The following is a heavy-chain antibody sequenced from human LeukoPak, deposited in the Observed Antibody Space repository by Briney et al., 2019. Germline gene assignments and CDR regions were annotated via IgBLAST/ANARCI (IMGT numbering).Heavy chain of an antibody. CDR3: AKMGSDYSGYEAFDI. CDR2: ISGSASTT. V-gene: IGHV3-23*01. Sequence: GGSLRLSCAASGFTVRTNYMSWVRQAPGKGLEWVSGISGSASTTYDAYSVKGRFTISRDNSKNTLYLQMNSLRADDTAVYYCAKMGSDYSGYEAFDIWGQGTMVTVSS. CDR1: GFTVRTNY. J-gene: IGHJ3*02. D-gene: IGHD3-10*01.